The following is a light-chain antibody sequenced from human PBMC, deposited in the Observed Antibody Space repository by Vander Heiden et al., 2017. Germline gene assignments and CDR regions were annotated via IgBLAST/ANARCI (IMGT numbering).Light chain of an antibody. Sequence: QSALSQPRSVSGSPGPSVTISCTGTSNAVGGYNFVSWHQHHPGKAPKIMIYDVSKRPSGVPDRFSGSKSGNTASLTISGLQAEDEADYYCCSYAGSYTVVFGGGTKLTVL. CDR2: DVS. V-gene: IGLV2-11*01. J-gene: IGLJ2*01. CDR1: SNAVGGYNF. CDR3: CSYAGSYTVV.